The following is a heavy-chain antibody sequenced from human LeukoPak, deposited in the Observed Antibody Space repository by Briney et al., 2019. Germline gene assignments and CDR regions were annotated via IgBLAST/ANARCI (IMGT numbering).Heavy chain of an antibody. J-gene: IGHJ4*02. V-gene: IGHV3-48*04. D-gene: IGHD1-26*01. Sequence: GGSLRLSCEVSGFHFSDYSMNWVRQAPGRRLEWISYFDDRNGAASTSYADSVKGRFIISRDAAKNSLFLQMNSLTAEDTAVYYCARDDKWGFDYWGQGTLVTVSS. CDR3: ARDDKWGFDY. CDR1: GFHFSDYS. CDR2: FDDRNGAAST.